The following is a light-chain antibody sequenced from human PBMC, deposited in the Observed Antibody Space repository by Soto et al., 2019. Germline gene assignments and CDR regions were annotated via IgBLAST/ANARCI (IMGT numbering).Light chain of an antibody. J-gene: IGKJ2*01. CDR1: QSISSW. V-gene: IGKV1-5*03. Sequence: DIQLTQSPSTLSASVGDRVTITCRASQSISSWLAWYQQKPGKAPKLLIYKASSLESGVPLRFSGSGSGTEFTLTISSLQPDDFATYYCHQYNSYSTFGQGTKLEIK. CDR3: HQYNSYST. CDR2: KAS.